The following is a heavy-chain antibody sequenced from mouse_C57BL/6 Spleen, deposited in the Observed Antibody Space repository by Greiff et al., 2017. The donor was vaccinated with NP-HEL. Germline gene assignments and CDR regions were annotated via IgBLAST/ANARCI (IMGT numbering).Heavy chain of an antibody. V-gene: IGHV5-2*01. Sequence: EVHLVESGGGLVQPGESLKLSCESNEYEFPSHDMSWVRKTPEKRLELVAAINSDGGSTYYPDTMERRFIISRDNTKKTLYLQMSSLRSEDTALYYCARHTTVVAEGNYYAMDYWGQGTSVTVSS. J-gene: IGHJ4*01. CDR1: EYEFPSHD. CDR2: INSDGGST. CDR3: ARHTTVVAEGNYYAMDY. D-gene: IGHD1-1*01.